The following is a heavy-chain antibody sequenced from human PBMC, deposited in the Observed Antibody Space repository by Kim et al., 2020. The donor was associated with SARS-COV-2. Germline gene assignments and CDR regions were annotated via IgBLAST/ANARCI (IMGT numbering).Heavy chain of an antibody. CDR3: ARAPGWNYVWILNGGGSSFDY. D-gene: IGHD1-7*01. Sequence: ASVKVSCKASGYTFTGYYMHWVRQAPGQGLEWMGWINPNSGGTNYAQKFQGRVTMTRDTSISTAYMELSRLRSDDTAVYYCARAPGWNYVWILNGGGSSFDYWGQGTLVTVSS. CDR2: INPNSGGT. J-gene: IGHJ4*02. V-gene: IGHV1-2*02. CDR1: GYTFTGYY.